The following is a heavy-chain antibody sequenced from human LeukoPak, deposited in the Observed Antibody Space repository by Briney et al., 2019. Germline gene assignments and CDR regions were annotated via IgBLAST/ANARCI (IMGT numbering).Heavy chain of an antibody. CDR2: IIPIFGTA. D-gene: IGHD6-13*01. J-gene: IGHJ6*04. CDR3: ARDAPRGSSSSYLYYYGMDV. V-gene: IGHV1-69*06. CDR1: GGTFSSYA. Sequence: VASVKVSCKASGGTFSSYAISWVRQPPGQGLEWMGGIIPIFGTANYAQKFQGRVTITADKSTSTAYMELSSLRSEDTAVYYCARDAPRGSSSSYLYYYGMDVWGKGTTVTVSS.